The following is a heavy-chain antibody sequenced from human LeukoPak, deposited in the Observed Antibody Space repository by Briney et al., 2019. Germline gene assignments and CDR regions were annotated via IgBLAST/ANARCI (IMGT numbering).Heavy chain of an antibody. Sequence: GSLRLSCAASGFTFSSYGMHWVRQAPGKGLEWVAVISYDGSSKYYADSVKGRFTISRDNSKNTLYLQMNSLRAEDTAVYYCAKGALGYCSSTSCYASGAFDIWGQGTMVTVSS. D-gene: IGHD2-2*01. V-gene: IGHV3-30*18. CDR3: AKGALGYCSSTSCYASGAFDI. CDR1: GFTFSSYG. CDR2: ISYDGSSK. J-gene: IGHJ3*02.